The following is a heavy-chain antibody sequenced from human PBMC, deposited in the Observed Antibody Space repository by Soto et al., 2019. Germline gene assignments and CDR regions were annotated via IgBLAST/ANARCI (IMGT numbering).Heavy chain of an antibody. J-gene: IGHJ4*02. D-gene: IGHD6-13*01. CDR2: IYYSGST. V-gene: IGHV4-59*01. CDR3: AGPGSSWFDY. Sequence: TSETLSLTCTVSGGSISSYYWSWIRQPPGKGLEWIGYIYYSGSTNYNPSLKSRVTISVDTSKNQFSLKLSSVTAADTAVYYCAGPGSSWFDYWGQGTLVTVSS. CDR1: GGSISSYY.